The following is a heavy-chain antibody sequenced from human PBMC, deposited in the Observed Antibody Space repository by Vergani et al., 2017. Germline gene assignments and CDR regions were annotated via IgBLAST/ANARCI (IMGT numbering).Heavy chain of an antibody. CDR1: GFTFSSYG. CDR2: IWYDGSNK. D-gene: IGHD2-2*01. J-gene: IGHJ1*01. CDR3: SKDVSTMRWGECNSEYFQH. Sequence: QVQLVESGGGVVQPGRSLRLSCAASGFTFSSYGMHWVRQAPGKGLEWVAVIWYDGSNKYYADSVKGRFTISRDNSKNTLYLQMNSLRAEDTAVYYCSKDVSTMRWGECNSEYFQHWGQGTLVTVSS. V-gene: IGHV3-33*06.